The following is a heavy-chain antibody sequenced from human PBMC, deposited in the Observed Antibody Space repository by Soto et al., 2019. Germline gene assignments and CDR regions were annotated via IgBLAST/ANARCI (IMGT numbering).Heavy chain of an antibody. J-gene: IGHJ4*02. Sequence: EVQLLESGGGLVQPGGSLRLSCAASGFTFSSYAMSWVRQAPGKGLEWVSAISGSGGSTYYADSVKGRFTISRDNSKNALYLQMNRLRAEDTAVYYCAKGRQWLVRGAFDYWGQGTLVTVSS. CDR2: ISGSGGST. V-gene: IGHV3-23*01. CDR1: GFTFSSYA. CDR3: AKGRQWLVRGAFDY. D-gene: IGHD6-19*01.